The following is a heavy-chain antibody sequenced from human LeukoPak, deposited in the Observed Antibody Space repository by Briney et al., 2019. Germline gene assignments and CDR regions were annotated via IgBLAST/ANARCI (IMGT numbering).Heavy chain of an antibody. V-gene: IGHV4-61*02. D-gene: IGHD3-22*01. CDR3: ASYYDSSGFDI. Sequence: PSETLSLTCTVSGGSISSGSYYWSWIRQPAGKGLEWIGRIYTSGSTNYNPSLKNRVTISVDTSKNQFSLKLSSVTAADTAVYYCASYYDSSGFDIWGQGTMVTVSS. CDR2: IYTSGST. J-gene: IGHJ3*02. CDR1: GGSISSGSYY.